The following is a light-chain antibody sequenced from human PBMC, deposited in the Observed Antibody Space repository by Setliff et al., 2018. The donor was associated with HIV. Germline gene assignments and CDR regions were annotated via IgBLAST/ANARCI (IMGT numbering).Light chain of an antibody. CDR1: RTDIGNYAS. J-gene: IGLJ2*01. CDR3: CSHASGDTLI. CDR2: NVS. V-gene: IGLV2-23*02. Sequence: QSALTQPASVSGSPGQSITISCTGSRTDIGNYASVSWYQQHPGEVPKLIIYNVSKRPSGVSNRFSGSKSGNTASLTISGLQAEDEADYYCCSHASGDTLIFAGGTKVTVL.